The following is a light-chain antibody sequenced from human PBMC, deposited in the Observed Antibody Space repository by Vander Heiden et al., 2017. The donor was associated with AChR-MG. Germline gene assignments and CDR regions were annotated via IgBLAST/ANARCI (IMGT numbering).Light chain of an antibody. Sequence: QSVLTQPPSASGTPGQRVPISCSGSSSNLGRNNVNWYQQLPGTAPKLLIYNNHQRPSGVPDRFSGAKSGTSASLAISGLQSEDEAVYYCAAWDDSLNGHVVFGGGTKLTVL. CDR2: NNH. CDR1: SSNLGRNN. CDR3: AAWDDSLNGHVV. V-gene: IGLV1-44*01. J-gene: IGLJ2*01.